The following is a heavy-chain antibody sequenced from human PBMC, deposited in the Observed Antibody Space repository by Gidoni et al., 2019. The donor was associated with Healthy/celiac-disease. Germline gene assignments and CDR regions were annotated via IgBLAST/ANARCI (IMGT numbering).Heavy chain of an antibody. J-gene: IGHJ6*02. V-gene: IGHV1-69*01. CDR1: GGTFSSYA. CDR3: ARDEIAAATRRGDYYYGMDV. D-gene: IGHD6-13*01. Sequence: QVQLVQSGAEVKKPGSSVKVSCKASGGTFSSYAISWVRQAPGQGLAWMGGIIPIFGTANYAQKFQGRVTITADESTSTAYMELSSLRSEDTAVYYCARDEIAAATRRGDYYYGMDVWGQGTTVTVSS. CDR2: IIPIFGTA.